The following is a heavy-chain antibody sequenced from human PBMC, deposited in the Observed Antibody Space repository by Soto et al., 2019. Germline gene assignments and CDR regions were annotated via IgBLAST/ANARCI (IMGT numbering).Heavy chain of an antibody. V-gene: IGHV4-61*08. CDR3: ARGDSVTSSTYGPHYYYGMDV. D-gene: IGHD2-2*01. CDR2: IYYSGST. Sequence: SETLSLTCTVSGGSISSGGYYWSWIRQHPGKGLEWIGYIYYSGSTNYNPSLKSRVTISVDTSKNQFSLKLSSVTAADTAVYYCARGDSVTSSTYGPHYYYGMDVWGQGTTVTVSS. CDR1: GGSISSGGYY. J-gene: IGHJ6*02.